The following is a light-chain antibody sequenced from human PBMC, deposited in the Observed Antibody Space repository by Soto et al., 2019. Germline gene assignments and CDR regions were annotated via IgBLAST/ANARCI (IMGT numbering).Light chain of an antibody. CDR1: SSDVGGYNY. V-gene: IGLV2-8*01. Sequence: QSALTQPPSASGSPGQSVTISCTGTSSDVGGYNYVSWYQQHPGKAPKLMIYEVSKRPSGVPDRFSGSKSSNTASLTVSGLQAEDEADYYCSSYAGSNNPHVVFGGGTQLTVL. J-gene: IGLJ2*01. CDR3: SSYAGSNNPHVV. CDR2: EVS.